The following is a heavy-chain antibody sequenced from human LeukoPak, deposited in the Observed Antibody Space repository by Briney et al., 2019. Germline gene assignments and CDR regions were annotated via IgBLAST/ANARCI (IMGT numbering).Heavy chain of an antibody. CDR3: ARAGPSVWELPWY. Sequence: PSDTLSLTGTGSDGSISSSFWSWIRQPPGKGLEWIGYIYYSGSTNYNPSLKSRDTISVDTSKNQFSLKLSSVTAADTAVYYCARAGPSVWELPWYWGQGTLVTVSS. J-gene: IGHJ4*02. D-gene: IGHD1-26*01. V-gene: IGHV4-59*01. CDR1: DGSISSSF. CDR2: IYYSGST.